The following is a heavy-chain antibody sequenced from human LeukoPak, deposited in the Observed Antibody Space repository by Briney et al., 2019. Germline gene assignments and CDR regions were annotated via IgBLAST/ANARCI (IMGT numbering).Heavy chain of an antibody. D-gene: IGHD5-24*01. V-gene: IGHV3-43*01. Sequence: GGSLRLSCAASGFTFDDYTMHWVRQAPGKGLEGVSLISWDGGSTYYADSVKGRFTISRDNSKNSLYLQMNSLRAEDTAVYYCARTKGRDGYNPSDYWGQGTLVTVSS. CDR3: ARTKGRDGYNPSDY. CDR2: ISWDGGST. CDR1: GFTFDDYT. J-gene: IGHJ4*02.